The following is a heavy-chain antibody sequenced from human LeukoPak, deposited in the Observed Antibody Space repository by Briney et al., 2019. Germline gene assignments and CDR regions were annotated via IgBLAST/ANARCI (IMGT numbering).Heavy chain of an antibody. CDR3: AREGYCSGGICAFDY. J-gene: IGHJ4*02. CDR1: GFTFSTYW. D-gene: IGHD2-15*01. CDR2: IKQDESEK. V-gene: IGHV3-7*01. Sequence: GGSLRLSCAASGFTFSTYWMTWVRQAPGKGLEWVANIKQDESEKAYVDSVKGRFTISRDNAKNSLYLQMNYLRAEDTAVYYCAREGYCSGGICAFDYWGQGTLVIVSS.